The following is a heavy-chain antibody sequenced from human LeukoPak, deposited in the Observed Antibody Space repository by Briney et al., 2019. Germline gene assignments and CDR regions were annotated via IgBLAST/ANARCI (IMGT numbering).Heavy chain of an antibody. Sequence: SETLSLTCTVSGGSISSYYWSWIRQPAGKGLEWIGRIYTSGSTNYNPSLKSRVTMSVDTSKNQFSLKLSSVTAADTAVYYCARVLIRYYYDSRGYFDLWGRGTLVTVSS. CDR3: ARVLIRYYYDSRGYFDL. CDR2: IYTSGST. V-gene: IGHV4-4*07. CDR1: GGSISSYY. J-gene: IGHJ2*01. D-gene: IGHD3-22*01.